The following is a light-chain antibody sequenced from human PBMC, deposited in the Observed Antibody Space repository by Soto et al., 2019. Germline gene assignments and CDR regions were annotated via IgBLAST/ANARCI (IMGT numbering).Light chain of an antibody. CDR3: ASWDDSLSVYL. J-gene: IGLJ1*01. CDR2: SDD. V-gene: IGLV1-36*01. CDR1: SSNIGNNG. Sequence: QSVLTQPPSVSEAPGQRVTISCSGSSSNIGNNGVNWYQQLPGKAPKLLIYSDDLLPSGVSARFSGSKSGTSASLAINGLQSKDEDDYYCASWDDSLSVYLFGTGTKLTVL.